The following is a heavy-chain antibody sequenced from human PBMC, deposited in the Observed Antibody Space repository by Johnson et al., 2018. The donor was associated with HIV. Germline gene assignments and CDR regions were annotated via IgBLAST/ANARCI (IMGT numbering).Heavy chain of an antibody. D-gene: IGHD3-22*01. CDR2: INWNGGST. CDR3: ARSSSGLDAFDI. CDR1: GFTFEDYG. V-gene: IGHV3-20*04. Sequence: EVQLVEPGGGVVRPGGSLRLSCEVSGFTFEDYGMSWVRQAPGKGLEWVSGINWNGGSTGYADFVKGRFTISRDNAKNYLYLQMNRLRAEDTALYYCARSSSGLDAFDIWGQGTMVTVSS. J-gene: IGHJ3*02.